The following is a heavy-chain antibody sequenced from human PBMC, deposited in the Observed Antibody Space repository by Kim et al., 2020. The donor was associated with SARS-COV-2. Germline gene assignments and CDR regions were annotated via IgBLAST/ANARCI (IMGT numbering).Heavy chain of an antibody. CDR3: ARDRQRPRDSGSYNLPYYYGMDV. CDR1: GGSISSYY. V-gene: IGHV4-59*13. CDR2: IYYSGST. Sequence: SETLSLTCTVSGGSISSYYWSWIRQPPGKGLEWIGYIYYSGSTNYNPSLKSRVTISVDTSKNQFSLKLSSVTAADTAVYYCARDRQRPRDSGSYNLPYYYGMDVWGQGTTVTVSS. D-gene: IGHD1-26*01. J-gene: IGHJ6*02.